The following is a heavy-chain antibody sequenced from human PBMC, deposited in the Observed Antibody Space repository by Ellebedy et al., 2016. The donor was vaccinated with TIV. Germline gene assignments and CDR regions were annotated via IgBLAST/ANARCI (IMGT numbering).Heavy chain of an antibody. Sequence: SETLSLXXAVYGGSFSGYYWTWIRQPPGKGLEWIGEINHSGSTNYNPSLKSRVTISVDTSKNQFSLKVRSVTAADTAVYFCARRSSVIAAAAIDYWGQGTRVTVSS. J-gene: IGHJ4*02. CDR2: INHSGST. V-gene: IGHV4-34*01. CDR3: ARRSSVIAAAAIDY. CDR1: GGSFSGYY. D-gene: IGHD6-13*01.